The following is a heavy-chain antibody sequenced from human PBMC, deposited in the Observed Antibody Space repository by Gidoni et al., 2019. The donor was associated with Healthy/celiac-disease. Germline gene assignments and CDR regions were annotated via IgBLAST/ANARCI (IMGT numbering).Heavy chain of an antibody. J-gene: IGHJ6*02. CDR2: ISWNSGSI. V-gene: IGHV3-9*01. Sequence: EVQLVESGGGLVQPGRSLSLSCAASGFPFDDYAMHWVRQAPGKGLEWVSGISWNSGSIGYADSVKGRFTISRDNAKNSLYLQMNSLRAEDTALYYCAKDRSYYYYYGMDVWGQGTTVTVSS. D-gene: IGHD1-26*01. CDR1: GFPFDDYA. CDR3: AKDRSYYYYYGMDV.